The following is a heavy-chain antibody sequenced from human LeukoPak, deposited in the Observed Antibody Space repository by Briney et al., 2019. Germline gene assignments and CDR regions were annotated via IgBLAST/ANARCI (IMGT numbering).Heavy chain of an antibody. CDR2: IFTGGST. V-gene: IGHV3-53*01. D-gene: IGHD3-3*01. CDR3: AREPDFWSGYHF. CDR1: GFTVSSNY. J-gene: IGHJ4*02. Sequence: GGSLRLSCAASGFTVSSNYMSWVRQAPGKGLEWVSVIFTGGSTYYADSVKGRFTISRDNSKNTLYFQMNSLRTEDTAVYYCAREPDFWSGYHFWGQGTLVTVSS.